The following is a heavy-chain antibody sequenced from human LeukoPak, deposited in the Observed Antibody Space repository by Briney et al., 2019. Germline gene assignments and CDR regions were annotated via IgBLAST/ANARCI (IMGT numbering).Heavy chain of an antibody. D-gene: IGHD1-26*01. V-gene: IGHV1-8*03. Sequence: ASVKVSCKASGYTFTSYDINWVRQATGQGLEWMGWMNPNSGNTGYAQKFQGRVTITRNTSISTAYMELSSLRSEDTAVYYCARHSRVGATVYYYYMDVWGKGTTVTVSS. J-gene: IGHJ6*03. CDR3: ARHSRVGATVYYYYMDV. CDR2: MNPNSGNT. CDR1: GYTFTSYD.